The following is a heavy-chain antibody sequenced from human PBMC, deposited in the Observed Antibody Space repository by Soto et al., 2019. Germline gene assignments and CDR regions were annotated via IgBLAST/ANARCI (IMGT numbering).Heavy chain of an antibody. J-gene: IGHJ4*02. D-gene: IGHD3-16*02. V-gene: IGHV1-69*01. CDR3: ARASEDYVWGSYRYTPGY. CDR1: GGTFSSYA. Sequence: QVQLVQSGAEVKKPGSSVKVSCKASGGTFSSYAISWVPQAPGQGLEWMGGIIPIFGTANYAQKFQGRVTITADESTSTAYMELSSLRSEDTAVYYCARASEDYVWGSYRYTPGYWGQGTLVTVSS. CDR2: IIPIFGTA.